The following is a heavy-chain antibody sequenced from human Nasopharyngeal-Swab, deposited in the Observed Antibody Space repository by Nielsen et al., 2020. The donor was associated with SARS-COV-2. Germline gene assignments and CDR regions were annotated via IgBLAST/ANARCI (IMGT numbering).Heavy chain of an antibody. J-gene: IGHJ3*02. D-gene: IGHD3-10*01. V-gene: IGHV4-59*08. CDR2: IYYSGST. Sequence: SETLSLTCAVYGGSFSSYYWSWIRQPPGKGLEWIGYIYYSGSTNYNPSLKSRVTISVDTSKNQFSLKLSSVTAADTAVYYCARHKVGSTMVRDDAFDIWGQGTMVTVSS. CDR1: GGSFSSYY. CDR3: ARHKVGSTMVRDDAFDI.